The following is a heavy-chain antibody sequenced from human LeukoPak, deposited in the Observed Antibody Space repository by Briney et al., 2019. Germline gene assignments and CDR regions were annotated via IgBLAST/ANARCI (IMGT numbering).Heavy chain of an antibody. J-gene: IGHJ2*01. D-gene: IGHD3-3*02. V-gene: IGHV3-53*01. CDR1: GFTVSTKY. CDR2: IYSGGST. Sequence: GGSLRLSCAASGFTVSTKYMNWVRQAPGKGLEWVSIIYSGGSTYYADSVKGRLTISRDTSMNTLSLQMNSLRVEDTDVYFCARLGDHFHWNLDLWGRGTLVTVSS. CDR3: ARLGDHFHWNLDL.